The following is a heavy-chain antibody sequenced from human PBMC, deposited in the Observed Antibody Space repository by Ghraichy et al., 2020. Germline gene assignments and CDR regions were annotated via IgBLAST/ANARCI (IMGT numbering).Heavy chain of an antibody. CDR2: IKQDGSDK. Sequence: GSLRLSCAASGFTFSNFWMSWVRQALGKGLEWVANIKQDGSDKYYVDSVKGRFTISRDNAKNSLYLQMNSLRAEDTAVYYCVRDCTSSSCYTRFGYWGQGTLVTVSS. CDR1: GFTFSNFW. CDR3: VRDCTSSSCYTRFGY. D-gene: IGHD2-2*02. J-gene: IGHJ4*02. V-gene: IGHV3-7*01.